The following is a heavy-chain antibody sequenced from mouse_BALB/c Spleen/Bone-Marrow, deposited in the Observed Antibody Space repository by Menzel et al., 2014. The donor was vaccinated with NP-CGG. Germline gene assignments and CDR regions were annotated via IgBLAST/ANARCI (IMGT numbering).Heavy chain of an antibody. CDR1: GFDFSRYW. D-gene: IGHD1-1*01. Sequence: DVQLVESGGGLVQPGGSLKLSCAASGFDFSRYWMSWVRQAPGKGLEWIGEINPDSSTINYTPSLKDKFIISGDNAKNTLYLQMSKVRPEDTALYYCARLYYYGNFAYWGQGTTLTVSS. J-gene: IGHJ2*01. V-gene: IGHV4-1*02. CDR2: INPDSSTI. CDR3: ARLYYYGNFAY.